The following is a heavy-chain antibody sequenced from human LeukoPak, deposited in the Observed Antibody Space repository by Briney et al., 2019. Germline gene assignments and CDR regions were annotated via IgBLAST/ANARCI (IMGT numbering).Heavy chain of an antibody. V-gene: IGHV4-39*01. Sequence: SETLSLTCPVSGRSISSSSYYWGWIRQPPGKGLEWIGSIYYSGSTYYNPSLKSRVTISVDTSKNQFSLKLSSVTAADTAVYYCASRALVGASTVDYWGQGTLVTVSS. CDR2: IYYSGST. CDR3: ASRALVGASTVDY. CDR1: GRSISSSSYY. D-gene: IGHD1-26*01. J-gene: IGHJ4*02.